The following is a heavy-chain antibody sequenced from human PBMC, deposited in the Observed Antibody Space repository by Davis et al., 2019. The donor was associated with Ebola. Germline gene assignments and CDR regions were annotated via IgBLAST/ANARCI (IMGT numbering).Heavy chain of an antibody. D-gene: IGHD6-6*01. CDR3: ARTYHIAARIV. CDR1: GFTFSSYS. V-gene: IGHV3-21*04. J-gene: IGHJ4*02. Sequence: GESLKISCAASGFTFSSYSMNWVRQAPGKGLEWVSSISSSSSYIYYADSVKGRFTISRDNSKNTLYLQMNSLRAEDTAVYYCARTYHIAARIVWGQGTLVTVSS. CDR2: ISSSSSYI.